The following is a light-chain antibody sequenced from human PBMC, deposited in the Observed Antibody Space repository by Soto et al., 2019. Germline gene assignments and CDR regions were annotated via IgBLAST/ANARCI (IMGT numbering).Light chain of an antibody. Sequence: QSALTQPASVSGSPGQSITISCTGTSSDVGGYNDVSWYQKHPGKAPKLMIYDVSNRPSGVSNRFSGSKSGNTASLTISGLQAEDEADYYCSSYTSSSTLQCLWVFGGGTKLTVL. J-gene: IGLJ3*02. V-gene: IGLV2-14*01. CDR1: SSDVGGYND. CDR2: DVS. CDR3: SSYTSSSTLQCLWV.